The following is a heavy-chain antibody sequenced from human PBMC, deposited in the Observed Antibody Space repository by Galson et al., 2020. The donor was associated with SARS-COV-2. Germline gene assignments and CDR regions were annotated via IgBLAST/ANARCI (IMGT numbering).Heavy chain of an antibody. D-gene: IGHD6-13*01. V-gene: IGHV3-30*04. CDR2: ITYDGTKR. CDR1: GFTFSSSA. Sequence: AGSLRLSCRASGFTFSSSAMHWVRQAPGKGLEWVAIITYDGTKRYNLDSGKRGFPISRDNSKNRLFLQMDSLTTEDTAVYYCARETDDYTSSWYDYWGQGTLVTVSS. CDR3: ARETDDYTSSWYDY. J-gene: IGHJ4*02.